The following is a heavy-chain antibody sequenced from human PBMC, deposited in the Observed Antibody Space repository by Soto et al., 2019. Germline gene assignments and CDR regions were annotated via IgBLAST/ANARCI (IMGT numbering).Heavy chain of an antibody. CDR3: AGGYPGIEVAGNSDPPDY. Sequence: QVQLVQSGAEVKKPGSSVKVSCKASGGTFSSYAISWVRQAPGQVLEWMGGSIPSFGTANYAQKFQGRVTITADESTRTDYMEMSSLRSEDTAVYYCAGGYPGIEVAGNSDPPDYWGQGTLVTVSS. CDR1: GGTFSSYA. V-gene: IGHV1-69*12. CDR2: SIPSFGTA. D-gene: IGHD6-19*01. J-gene: IGHJ4*02.